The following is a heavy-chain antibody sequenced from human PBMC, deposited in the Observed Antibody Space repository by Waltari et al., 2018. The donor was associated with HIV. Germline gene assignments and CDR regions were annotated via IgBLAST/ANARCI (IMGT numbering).Heavy chain of an antibody. CDR1: GFSLSTSGVG. CDR2: IYWDDDK. D-gene: IGHD6-13*01. CDR3: AQTMRAIAAPGLCDY. V-gene: IGHV2-5*02. J-gene: IGHJ4*02. Sequence: QITLKESGPTLVKPTQTLTLTCTFSGFSLSTSGVGVGWIRQPPGKALEWLALIYWDDDKRYSPSLKSRLTITKDTSKNQVVLTMTNMDPVDTATYYCAQTMRAIAAPGLCDYWGQGTLVTVSS.